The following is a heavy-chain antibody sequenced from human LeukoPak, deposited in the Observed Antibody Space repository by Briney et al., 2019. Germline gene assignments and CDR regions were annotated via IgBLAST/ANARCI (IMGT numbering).Heavy chain of an antibody. V-gene: IGHV3-7*01. Sequence: GGSLRLSCVASGFTFSTSWLNWVRQAPGKGLEWVANIKEDGSVKNYADSVKGRFTISRDNAKNSMYLQIDCLRAEDTAVYYCARGPTMKMDVWGKGTTVTVSS. D-gene: IGHD3-22*01. J-gene: IGHJ6*04. CDR1: GFTFSTSW. CDR3: ARGPTMKMDV. CDR2: IKEDGSVK.